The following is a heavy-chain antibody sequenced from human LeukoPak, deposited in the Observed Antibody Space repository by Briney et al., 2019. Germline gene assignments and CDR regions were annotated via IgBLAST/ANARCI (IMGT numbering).Heavy chain of an antibody. CDR3: ARGDYDFLDP. D-gene: IGHD3-3*01. CDR1: GGSISSGSHY. J-gene: IGHJ5*02. Sequence: PSQTLSLTCTVSGGSISSGSHYWSWIRQPAGKGLEWIGRIYTSGSTNYNPSLNSRVTISVDTSKNQFSLNLSSVTAADTAVYYCARGDYDFLDPWGQGTLVTVSS. V-gene: IGHV4-61*02. CDR2: IYTSGST.